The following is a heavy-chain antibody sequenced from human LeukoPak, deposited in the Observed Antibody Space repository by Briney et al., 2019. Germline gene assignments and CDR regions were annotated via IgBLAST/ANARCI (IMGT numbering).Heavy chain of an antibody. CDR1: GFTFSSYS. V-gene: IGHV3-21*01. CDR2: ISSSSSYI. D-gene: IGHD3-3*01. CDR3: SRASYDFWSVYYSDN. Sequence: GGSLRLSCAASGFTFSSYSMNWVRQAPGKGLEWVSSISSSSSYIYYADSVKGRFTISRDNAKNSLYLQMNSLRAEDTAVYYCSRASYDFWSVYYSDNWVQRTLVSVSS. J-gene: IGHJ4*02.